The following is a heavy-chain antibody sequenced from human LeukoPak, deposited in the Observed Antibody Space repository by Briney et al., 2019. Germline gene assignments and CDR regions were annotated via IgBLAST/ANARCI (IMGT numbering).Heavy chain of an antibody. CDR2: ISSSSFKI. V-gene: IGHV3-48*04. Sequence: GGSLRLSCAASEFIFVGYAMNWVRQARGKGGEGVSYISSSSFKIGYVDCVNGRLIISIDNSKHSLYLQMDSLRAEDTPVYYCVRDPSYGRSWYYYMDVWGKGTTVTVSS. J-gene: IGHJ6*03. D-gene: IGHD6-13*01. CDR3: VRDPSYGRSWYYYMDV. CDR1: EFIFVGYA.